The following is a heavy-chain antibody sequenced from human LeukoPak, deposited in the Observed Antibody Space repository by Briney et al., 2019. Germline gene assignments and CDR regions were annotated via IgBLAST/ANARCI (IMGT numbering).Heavy chain of an antibody. CDR3: AREFPYYYDTSGYYVDY. CDR1: GYTFTGYY. D-gene: IGHD3-22*01. CDR2: INPNSGGT. Sequence: ASVKVSCKASGYTFTGYYMHWVRQAPGQGLEWMGWINPNSGGTNSAQKFQGRVTMTRDTSISTAYMELSRLRSDDTAVYYCAREFPYYYDTSGYYVDYWGQGTLVTVSS. J-gene: IGHJ4*02. V-gene: IGHV1-2*02.